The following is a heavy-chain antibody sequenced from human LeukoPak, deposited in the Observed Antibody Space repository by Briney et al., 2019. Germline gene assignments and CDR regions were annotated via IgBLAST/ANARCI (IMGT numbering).Heavy chain of an antibody. Sequence: ASVKVSCKASGYTFTSHYMHWVRQAPGQGLEWMGIINPSGGSTSYAQKFQGRVTMTRDMSTSTVYMELSSLRSEDTAVYYCARDYYDSSGYSFYWFDPWGQGTLVTVSS. CDR2: INPSGGST. CDR1: GYTFTSHY. V-gene: IGHV1-46*01. D-gene: IGHD3-22*01. CDR3: ARDYYDSSGYSFYWFDP. J-gene: IGHJ5*02.